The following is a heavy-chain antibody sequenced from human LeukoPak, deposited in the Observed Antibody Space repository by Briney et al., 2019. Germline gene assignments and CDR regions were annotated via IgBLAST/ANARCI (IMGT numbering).Heavy chain of an antibody. CDR1: GYTFTSYA. Sequence: GASVKVSCKASGYTFTSYAMNWVRQAPGQGLEWMGWINTNTGNPTYAQGFTGRFVFSLDTSVSTAYLQISSLKAEDTAVYYCARSGPSYYDSSGYYPGYYGMDVWGQGTTVTVSS. J-gene: IGHJ6*02. V-gene: IGHV7-4-1*02. CDR2: INTNTGNP. D-gene: IGHD3-22*01. CDR3: ARSGPSYYDSSGYYPGYYGMDV.